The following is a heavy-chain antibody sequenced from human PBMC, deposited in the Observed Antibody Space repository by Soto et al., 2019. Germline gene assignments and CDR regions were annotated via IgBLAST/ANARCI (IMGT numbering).Heavy chain of an antibody. CDR1: GFNFSTYA. V-gene: IGHV3-23*01. CDR3: ARASWGMDV. Sequence: GGSLRLSCAASGFNFSTYAMSWVRQAPGKGLEWVSAISSSGGSTYYADSVKGRFTISKDNAKNSLYLQMNSLRAEDTAVYYCARASWGMDVWGQGTTVTVSS. CDR2: ISSSGGST. J-gene: IGHJ6*02. D-gene: IGHD6-6*01.